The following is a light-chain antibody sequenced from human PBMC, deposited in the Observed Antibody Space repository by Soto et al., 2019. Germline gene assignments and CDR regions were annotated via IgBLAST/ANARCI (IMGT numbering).Light chain of an antibody. Sequence: SYELTQPPSVSVAPGQTARITCGGNHIGSKSVHWYQQKPGQAPVLVVYDDSDRPSGIPERFSGSNSGNTATLTISRVEAGDEADYYCQVWDRSSDHWVFGGGTTLTVL. CDR2: DDS. J-gene: IGLJ3*02. CDR1: HIGSKS. V-gene: IGLV3-21*02. CDR3: QVWDRSSDHWV.